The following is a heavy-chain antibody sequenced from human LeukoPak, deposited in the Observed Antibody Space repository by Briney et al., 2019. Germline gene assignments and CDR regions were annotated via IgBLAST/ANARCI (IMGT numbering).Heavy chain of an antibody. Sequence: PGGSLRLSCAASGFTFSSYSMNWVRQAPGKGLEWVSSISSSSSYIYYADSVKGRFTISRDNAKNSLYLQMNSLRAEDTAVYYCARGFLTYYYDSSGYYPFDYWGQGTLVTVSS. V-gene: IGHV3-21*01. CDR3: ARGFLTYYYDSSGYYPFDY. J-gene: IGHJ4*02. CDR2: ISSSSSYI. D-gene: IGHD3-22*01. CDR1: GFTFSSYS.